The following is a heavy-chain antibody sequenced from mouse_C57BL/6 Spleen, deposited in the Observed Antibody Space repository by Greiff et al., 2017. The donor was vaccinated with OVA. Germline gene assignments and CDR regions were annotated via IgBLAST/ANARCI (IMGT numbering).Heavy chain of an antibody. CDR2: IYPRDGSP. CDR1: GYTFTDHT. V-gene: IGHV1-78*01. CDR3: AGSWYDGSSLDYYAMDY. J-gene: IGHJ4*01. Sequence: QVQLKQSDAELVKPGASVKISCKVSGYTFTDHTIHWMKQRPEQGLEWIGYIYPRDGSPTYNEKFKGKATLTADKSSSTAYMQLNSLTSEDSAVYFCAGSWYDGSSLDYYAMDYWGQGTAVTVSS. D-gene: IGHD1-1*01.